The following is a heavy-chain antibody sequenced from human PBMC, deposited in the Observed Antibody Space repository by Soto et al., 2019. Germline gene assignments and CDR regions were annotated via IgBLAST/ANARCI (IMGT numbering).Heavy chain of an antibody. CDR3: AKEFKVLLWFGTTPQEY. V-gene: IGHV3-23*01. Sequence: QPGGPLRLSCAASGFTFSSYAMSWVRPAPGKGLEWVSASRVSVGITYYAASVKGRFTISRDNSKCMHYRHMNSLRAEDTAVYYCAKEFKVLLWFGTTPQEYWGTGLLVTASS. J-gene: IGHJ4*02. CDR2: SRVSVGIT. D-gene: IGHD3-10*01. CDR1: GFTFSSYA.